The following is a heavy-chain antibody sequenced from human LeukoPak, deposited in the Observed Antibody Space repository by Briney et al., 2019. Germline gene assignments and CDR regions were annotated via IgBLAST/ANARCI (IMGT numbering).Heavy chain of an antibody. D-gene: IGHD3-9*01. CDR2: IIPIFGTA. CDR1: GGTFSSYA. CDR3: ARDWASYDILTGYSEDWFDP. V-gene: IGHV1-69*05. J-gene: IGHJ5*02. Sequence: ASVKVSCKASGGTFSSYAISWVRQAPGQGLEWMGGIIPIFGTANYAQKLQGRVTMTTDTSTSTAYMELRSLRSDDTAVYYCARDWASYDILTGYSEDWFDPWGQGTLVTVSS.